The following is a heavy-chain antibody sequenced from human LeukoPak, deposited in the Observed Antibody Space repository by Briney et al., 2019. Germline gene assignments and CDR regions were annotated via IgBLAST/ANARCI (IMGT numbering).Heavy chain of an antibody. CDR1: GFTFSSYW. Sequence: GGSLRLSCAASGFTFSSYWMRWVRQAPGKGLVWVSRINSDGSSTTYADSVKGRFTISRDNAKNTLYLQMNSLRAEDTAVYYCARGGVGATSGYNWFDPWGQGTLVTVSS. D-gene: IGHD1-26*01. J-gene: IGHJ5*02. CDR3: ARGGVGATSGYNWFDP. V-gene: IGHV3-74*01. CDR2: INSDGSST.